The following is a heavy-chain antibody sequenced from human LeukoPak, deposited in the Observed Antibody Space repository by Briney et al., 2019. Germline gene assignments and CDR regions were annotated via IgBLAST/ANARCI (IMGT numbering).Heavy chain of an antibody. D-gene: IGHD3-10*01. CDR1: GFTFSIYA. CDR2: ITGSGGTT. CDR3: ARIYYGSGTYYNTIDY. V-gene: IGHV3-23*01. J-gene: IGHJ4*02. Sequence: GGSLRLSCAASGFTFSIYAMSWVRQAPGKGLEWVSGITGSGGTTYYADSVKGRFTISRDNSKDSLYLQMNSLRAEDTAVYYCARIYYGSGTYYNTIDYWGQGALVTVSS.